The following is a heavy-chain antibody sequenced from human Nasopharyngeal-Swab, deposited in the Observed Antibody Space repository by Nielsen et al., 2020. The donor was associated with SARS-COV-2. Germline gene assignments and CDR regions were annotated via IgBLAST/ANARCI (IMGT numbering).Heavy chain of an antibody. CDR2: IWYDGSNT. Sequence: GESLKISCEASGFDFNNYGMHWVRQAPGKGLEWVANIWYDGSNTYLADSVKGRFTISRDNSKNTLFLHMSSLRAEDTALYFCARGSSQTSFDYWGQGALVTVPS. V-gene: IGHV3-33*01. CDR1: GFDFNNYG. D-gene: IGHD6-19*01. CDR3: ARGSSQTSFDY. J-gene: IGHJ4*02.